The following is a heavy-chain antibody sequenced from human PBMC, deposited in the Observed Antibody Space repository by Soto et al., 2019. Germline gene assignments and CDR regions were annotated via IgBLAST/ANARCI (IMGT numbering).Heavy chain of an antibody. CDR2: TYYRSKWYN. Sequence: SQTLSLTCAISGDSVSSNSAAWNWIRQSPSRGLEWLGRTYYRSKWYNDYAVSVKSRITIIPDTSKNQFSLQLNSVTPEDTAVYYCARVSRLLAYYYYGMDVWGQGTTVTVSS. J-gene: IGHJ6*02. CDR1: GDSVSSNSAA. CDR3: ARVSRLLAYYYYGMDV. V-gene: IGHV6-1*01. D-gene: IGHD2-15*01.